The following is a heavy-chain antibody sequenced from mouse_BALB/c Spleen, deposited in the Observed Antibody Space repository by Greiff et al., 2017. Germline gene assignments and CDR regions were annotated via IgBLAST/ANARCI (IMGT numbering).Heavy chain of an antibody. Sequence: VQLQQSAAELARPGASVKMSCKASGYTFTSYTMHWVKQRPGQGLEWIGYINPSSGYTEYNQKFKDKTTLTADKSSSTAYMQLSSLTSEDSAVYYCARSGGTPYYFDYWGQGTTLTVSS. CDR3: ARSGGTPYYFDY. J-gene: IGHJ2*01. CDR2: INPSSGYT. D-gene: IGHD4-1*01. CDR1: GYTFTSYT. V-gene: IGHV1-4*02.